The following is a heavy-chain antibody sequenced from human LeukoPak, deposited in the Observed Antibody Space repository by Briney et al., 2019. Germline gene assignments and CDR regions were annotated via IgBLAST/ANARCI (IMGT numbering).Heavy chain of an antibody. CDR2: FFPGDSDT. CDR1: GYSFTTYW. J-gene: IGHJ4*02. Sequence: GESLQISCQASGYSFTTYWIGWVRQMPGKGLEWMGMFFPGDSDTRKSPSFQGQVTLSADKSITTAYLQWSSLKASDTAIYYCARGPRGGNWNEALDYWGQGTLVTVSS. V-gene: IGHV5-51*01. D-gene: IGHD1-1*01. CDR3: ARGPRGGNWNEALDY.